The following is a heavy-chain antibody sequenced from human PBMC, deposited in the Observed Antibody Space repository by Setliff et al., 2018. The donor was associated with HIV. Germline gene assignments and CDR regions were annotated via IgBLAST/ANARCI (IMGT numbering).Heavy chain of an antibody. CDR1: GGSISSDYYF. J-gene: IGHJ6*03. Sequence: SETLSLTCTVSGGSISSDYYFWGWIRQPPGKGLEWIGTIYYSGSTYFNPSLKSRLTISVDTSKNQLSLKLSSVTAADTAVYYCARTKDCSSSSCPGTHHYYYMDVWGKGTTVTVSS. CDR3: ARTKDCSSSSCPGTHHYYYMDV. V-gene: IGHV4-39*01. D-gene: IGHD2-2*01. CDR2: IYYSGST.